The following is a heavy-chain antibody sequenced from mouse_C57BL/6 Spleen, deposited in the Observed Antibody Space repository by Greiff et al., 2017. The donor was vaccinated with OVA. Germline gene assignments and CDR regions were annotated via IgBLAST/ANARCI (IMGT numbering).Heavy chain of an antibody. D-gene: IGHD2-1*01. CDR2: IWGVGST. CDR1: GFSLTSYG. J-gene: IGHJ3*01. Sequence: VMLVESGPGLVAPSQSLSITCTVSGFSLTSYGVDWVRQSPGKGLEWLGVIWGVGSTNYNSALKSRLSISKDNSKSQVFLKMNSLQTDDTAMYYCASDRDGNPFAYWGQGTLVTVSA. CDR3: ASDRDGNPFAY. V-gene: IGHV2-6*01.